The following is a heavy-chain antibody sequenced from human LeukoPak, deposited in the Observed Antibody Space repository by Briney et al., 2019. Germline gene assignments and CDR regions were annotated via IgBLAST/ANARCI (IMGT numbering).Heavy chain of an antibody. CDR2: IYYSGST. D-gene: IGHD6-19*01. CDR3: ARLVAGSVFDY. CDR1: GFIFSSYA. V-gene: IGHV4-39*01. Sequence: GSLRLSCAASGFIFSSYAMSWVRQPPGKGLVWIGSIYYSGSTYYNPSLKSRVTISVDTSKNQFSLKLSSVTAADTAVYYCARLVAGSVFDYWGQGTLVTVSS. J-gene: IGHJ4*02.